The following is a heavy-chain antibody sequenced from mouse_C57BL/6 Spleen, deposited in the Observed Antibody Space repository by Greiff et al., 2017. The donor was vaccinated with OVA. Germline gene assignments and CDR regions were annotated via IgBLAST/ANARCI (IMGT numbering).Heavy chain of an antibody. J-gene: IGHJ2*01. Sequence: EVKLMESGPGLVKPSQSLSLTCSVTGYSITSGYYWNWIRQFPGNKLEWMGYISYDGSNNYNPSLKNRISITRDTSKNQFFLKLNSVTTEDTATYYCAREGAYVDYWGQGTTLTVSS. CDR2: ISYDGSN. CDR3: AREGAYVDY. V-gene: IGHV3-6*01. CDR1: GYSITSGYY.